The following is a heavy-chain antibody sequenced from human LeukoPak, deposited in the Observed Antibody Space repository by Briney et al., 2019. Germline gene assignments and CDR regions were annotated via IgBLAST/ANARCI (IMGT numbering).Heavy chain of an antibody. CDR1: GGSFSGYY. Sequence: SETLSHTCDVYGGSFSGYYWSWIRQPAGKGLEWIGRIYTSGSTNYNPSLKSRVTMSVDTSKNQFSLKLSSVTAADTAVYYCAREPIAAAYGGLDYWGQGTLVTVSS. CDR3: AREPIAAAYGGLDY. CDR2: IYTSGST. J-gene: IGHJ4*02. D-gene: IGHD6-13*01. V-gene: IGHV4-4*07.